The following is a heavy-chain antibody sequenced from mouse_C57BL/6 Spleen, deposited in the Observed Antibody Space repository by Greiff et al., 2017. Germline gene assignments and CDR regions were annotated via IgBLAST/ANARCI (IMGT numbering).Heavy chain of an antibody. D-gene: IGHD1-1*02. CDR1: GFSLTSYG. Sequence: QVQLKESGPGLVAPSQSLSITCTVSGFSLTSYGVHWVRQPPGKGLEWLVVLWSDGSTTYNSALKYSLSISKDNSKSHVFLKMNRLRTDDTAIYYGARHVYGAYAMDYWGQGTSGTVSA. CDR3: ARHVYGAYAMDY. J-gene: IGHJ4*01. CDR2: LWSDGST. V-gene: IGHV2-6-1*01.